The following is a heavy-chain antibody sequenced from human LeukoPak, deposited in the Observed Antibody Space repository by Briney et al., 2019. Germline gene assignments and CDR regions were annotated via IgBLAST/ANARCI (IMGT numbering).Heavy chain of an antibody. CDR3: AMRSSTDVCFDY. CDR2: IYYSGGT. Sequence: PSETLSLTCTVSGGSISSGGYYWSWIRQHPGKGLEWIGYIYYSGGTYYNPSLKSRVTISVDTSKNQFSLKLSSVTAADTAVYYCAMRSSTDVCFDYWGQGTLVTVSS. CDR1: GGSISSGGYY. D-gene: IGHD2-2*01. J-gene: IGHJ4*02. V-gene: IGHV4-31*03.